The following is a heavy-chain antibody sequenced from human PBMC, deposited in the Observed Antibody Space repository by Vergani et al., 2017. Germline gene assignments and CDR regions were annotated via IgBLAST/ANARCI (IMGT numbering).Heavy chain of an antibody. CDR3: AGHQGTSAYYYGGFDY. D-gene: IGHD3-22*01. J-gene: IGHJ4*02. CDR2: ISSDGGST. CDR1: GFTFSTYA. Sequence: EVQLLESGGGLVQPGGSLRLSCAASGFTFSTYAMTWVRQAPGKGLEWVSTISSDGGSTYYADSVKGRFTISRDNSKNTLSLKMNSLTAEDTAIYYCAGHQGTSAYYYGGFDYWGQGILVTVSS. V-gene: IGHV3-23*01.